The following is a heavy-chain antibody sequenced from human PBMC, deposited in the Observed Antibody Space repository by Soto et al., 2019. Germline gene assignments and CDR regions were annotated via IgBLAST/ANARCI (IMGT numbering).Heavy chain of an antibody. CDR3: EQDAAINCSSTSRFHLHIDY. V-gene: IGHV3-30*18. J-gene: IGHJ4*02. Sequence: SLRLSFAASGFTFSSYVMHWVRQAPGKGLEWVAVISYDGSNKYYADSVKGRFTISRDNSKNKLYLQMNSLRVEDTAVYYCEQDAAINCSSTSRFHLHIDYWGQGTLVTFSS. D-gene: IGHD2-2*01. CDR2: ISYDGSNK. CDR1: GFTFSSYV.